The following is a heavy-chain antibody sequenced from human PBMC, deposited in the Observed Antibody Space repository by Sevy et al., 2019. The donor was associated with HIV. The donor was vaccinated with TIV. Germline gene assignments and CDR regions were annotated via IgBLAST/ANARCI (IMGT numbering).Heavy chain of an antibody. CDR3: ARDLESYNYGSDGPSFMPDY. Sequence: GGSLRLSCAASGLTFSSYGMHWVRQAPGKGLEWVAVIWFDGSNTFYAESVKGRFTISRDIAENTLLLQMNSLRAEDTAVYYCARDLESYNYGSDGPSFMPDYWGQGTVVTVSS. J-gene: IGHJ4*02. CDR2: IWFDGSNT. CDR1: GLTFSSYG. D-gene: IGHD3-10*01. V-gene: IGHV3-33*01.